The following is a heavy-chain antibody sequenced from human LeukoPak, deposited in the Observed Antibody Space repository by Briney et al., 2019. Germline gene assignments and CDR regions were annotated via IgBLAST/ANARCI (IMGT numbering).Heavy chain of an antibody. CDR2: IYTSGST. CDR1: GGSISSYY. D-gene: IGHD6-13*01. J-gene: IGHJ4*02. V-gene: IGHV4-4*07. Sequence: PSETLSLTCTVSGGSISSYYWSWIRQPAGKGLEWIGRIYTSGSTNYNPSLKSRVTMPVDTSKNQFSLKLSSVTAADTAVYYCARDRGIAAAGIIDYWGQGTLVTVSS. CDR3: ARDRGIAAAGIIDY.